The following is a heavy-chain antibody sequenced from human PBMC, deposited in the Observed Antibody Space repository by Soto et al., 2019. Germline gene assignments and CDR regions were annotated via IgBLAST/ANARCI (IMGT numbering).Heavy chain of an antibody. D-gene: IGHD3-22*01. CDR3: ARDRWSDSSGYYYESGY. Sequence: VQLVQSGAEVKMPGSSVKVSCKASGGTFSNYGISWVRQAPGQGLEWMGGIIPILGSTKSAQSFQGRVTFTADESTTTAYMELSSLRSEDTAVYYCARDRWSDSSGYYYESGYWGQGTLVTVSS. CDR2: IIPILGST. CDR1: GGTFSNYG. V-gene: IGHV1-69*01. J-gene: IGHJ4*02.